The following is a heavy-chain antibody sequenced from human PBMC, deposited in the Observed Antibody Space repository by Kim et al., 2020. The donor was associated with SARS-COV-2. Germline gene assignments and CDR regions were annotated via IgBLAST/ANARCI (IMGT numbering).Heavy chain of an antibody. CDR3: ARHAVTTNIDY. D-gene: IGHD4-17*01. Sequence: TYYNPSLKSRVTISVDTSKNQFSLKLSSVTAADTAVYYCARHAVTTNIDYWGQGTLVTVSS. J-gene: IGHJ4*02. V-gene: IGHV4-30-2*04. CDR2: T.